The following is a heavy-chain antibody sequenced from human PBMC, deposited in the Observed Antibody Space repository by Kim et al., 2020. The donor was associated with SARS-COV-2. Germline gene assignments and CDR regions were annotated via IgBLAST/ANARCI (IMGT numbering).Heavy chain of an antibody. V-gene: IGHV3-49*04. D-gene: IGHD3-22*01. Sequence: GGSLRLSCTASGFTFGDYAMSWVRQAPGKGLEWVCFIRSKAYGGTTEYAASGKGRFTISRDDSKSIAYLQMNSLKTEDTAVYYCTRVWVSGYHFDYWGQGTLLTVSS. CDR3: TRVWVSGYHFDY. CDR1: GFTFGDYA. CDR2: IRSKAYGGTT. J-gene: IGHJ4*02.